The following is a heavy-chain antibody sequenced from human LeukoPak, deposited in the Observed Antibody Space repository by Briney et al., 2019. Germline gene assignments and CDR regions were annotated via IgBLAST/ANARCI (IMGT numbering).Heavy chain of an antibody. CDR1: GFTFSNYA. CDR3: VRVYGLWWFDY. Sequence: GGSLRLSCAGSGFTFSNYAMSWVRQAPGKGLEWVSSIVSSGGNTSYADSVKGRFTISRDNSKNTLYLQMNSLRAEDRAVYFCVRVYGLWWFDYWGQGTMVSVSS. J-gene: IGHJ4*02. V-gene: IGHV3-23*01. CDR2: IVSSGGNT. D-gene: IGHD4/OR15-4a*01.